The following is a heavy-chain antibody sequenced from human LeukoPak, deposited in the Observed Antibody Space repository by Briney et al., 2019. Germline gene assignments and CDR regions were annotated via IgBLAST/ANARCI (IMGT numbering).Heavy chain of an antibody. Sequence: ASVKVSCKASGYPFTTYGFIWVRQAPGRGPEWLGWISANNGNRKAAQKFRDRLNMTTDAATQTAYMHLTSLSSDGTAMYFCARTVGNRADPWGQGSLVIVSP. CDR2: ISANNGNR. CDR3: ARTVGNRADP. V-gene: IGHV1-18*01. J-gene: IGHJ5*02. D-gene: IGHD1-14*01. CDR1: GYPFTTYG.